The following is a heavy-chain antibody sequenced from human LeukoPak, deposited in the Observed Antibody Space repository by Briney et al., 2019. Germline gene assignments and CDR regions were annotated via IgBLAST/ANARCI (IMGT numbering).Heavy chain of an antibody. CDR2: ISSSGSTI. J-gene: IGHJ6*02. D-gene: IGHD2-15*01. V-gene: IGHV3-11*01. Sequence: PGGSLRLSCAASGFTFSDYCMSWIRQAPGKGLEWVSYISSSGSTIYYADSVKGRFTISRDNAKNSLYLQMNSLRAEDTAVYARDIVVVVAAPYYYYGMDVWGQGTTVTVSS. CDR3: DIVVVVAAPYYYYGMDV. CDR1: GFTFSDYC.